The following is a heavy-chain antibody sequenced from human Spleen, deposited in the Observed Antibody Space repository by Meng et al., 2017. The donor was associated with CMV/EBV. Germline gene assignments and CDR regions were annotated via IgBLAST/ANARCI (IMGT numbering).Heavy chain of an antibody. J-gene: IGHJ4*02. D-gene: IGHD5-18*01. CDR1: GYTFTSYG. CDR3: ARDSRDTPYDY. CDR2: ISAYNGNT. Sequence: QVQLVQSGAEVKKPGASVKVSCKASGYTFTSYGMSWLRQAPGQGLEWMGWISAYNGNTIYAQKVQGRVTMTTDASTNTAYLELRSLRSEDTAVYYCARDSRDTPYDYWGQGTLVTVSS. V-gene: IGHV1-18*01.